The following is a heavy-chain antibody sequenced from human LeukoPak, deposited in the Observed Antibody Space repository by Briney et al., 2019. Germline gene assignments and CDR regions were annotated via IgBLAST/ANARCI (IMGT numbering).Heavy chain of an antibody. CDR2: MNPNSGNT. CDR3: ARKGSSGYDAFDF. Sequence: GASVKVSCKASGYTFTSYDINWVRQATGQGLEWMGWMNPNSGNTGYAQKFQGRVTMTRDTSISTAYMELSRLTSDDTAVYYCARKGSSGYDAFDFWGQGTMVTVSS. D-gene: IGHD3-22*01. V-gene: IGHV1-8*01. CDR1: GYTFTSYD. J-gene: IGHJ3*01.